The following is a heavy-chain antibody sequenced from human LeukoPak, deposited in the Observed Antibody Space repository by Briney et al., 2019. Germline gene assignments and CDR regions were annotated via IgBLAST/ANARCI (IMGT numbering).Heavy chain of an antibody. J-gene: IGHJ4*02. CDR2: ISGSGGST. CDR3: AKVRAAAGLFDY. V-gene: IGHV3-23*01. Sequence: GGSLGLSCAASGFTFSSYAMSWVRQAPGKGLEWVSAISGSGGSTYYADSVKGRFTISRDNSKNTLYLQMNSLRAEDTAVYYCAKVRAAAGLFDYWGQGTLVTVSS. CDR1: GFTFSSYA. D-gene: IGHD6-13*01.